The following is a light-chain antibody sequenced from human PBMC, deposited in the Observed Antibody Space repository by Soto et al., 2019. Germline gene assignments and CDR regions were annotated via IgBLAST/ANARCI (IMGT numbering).Light chain of an antibody. V-gene: IGKV3-15*01. CDR1: QSVGSN. CDR3: QQYTNWPYT. J-gene: IGKJ2*01. CDR2: GAS. Sequence: EIVMTQSPATLSVSPGERASLSCRASQSVGSNLAWYQQTAGQAPRLLIYGASTRATGIPARFSGSGSGTNFTLSISTLQSEDFAVYSCQQYTNWPYTFGQGTKVEIK.